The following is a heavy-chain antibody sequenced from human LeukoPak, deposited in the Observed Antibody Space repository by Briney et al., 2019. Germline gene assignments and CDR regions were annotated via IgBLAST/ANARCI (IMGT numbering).Heavy chain of an antibody. CDR2: IWYDGSNK. CDR3: ARDLITMVRGVPHPYYFDY. CDR1: GFTFSSYG. J-gene: IGHJ4*02. Sequence: GRSLRLSCAASGFTFSSYGMHWVRQAPAKGLEWVAVIWYDGSNKYYADSVKGRFTISRDNSKNTLYLQMNSLRAEDTAVYYCARDLITMVRGVPHPYYFDYWGQGTLVTVSS. D-gene: IGHD3-10*01. V-gene: IGHV3-33*01.